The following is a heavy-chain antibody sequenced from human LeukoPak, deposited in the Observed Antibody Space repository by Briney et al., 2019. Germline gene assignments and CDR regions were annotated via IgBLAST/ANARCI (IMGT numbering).Heavy chain of an antibody. CDR3: ARTIAAAGYTGDFDY. CDR2: FDPEDGET. Sequence: ASVKVSCKVSGYTLTELSMHWVRQAPGKGLEWMGGFDPEDGETIYAQKFQGRVTITADESTSTAYMELSSLRSEDTAVYYCARTIAAAGYTGDFDYWGQGTLVTVSS. J-gene: IGHJ4*02. CDR1: GYTLTELS. V-gene: IGHV1-24*01. D-gene: IGHD6-13*01.